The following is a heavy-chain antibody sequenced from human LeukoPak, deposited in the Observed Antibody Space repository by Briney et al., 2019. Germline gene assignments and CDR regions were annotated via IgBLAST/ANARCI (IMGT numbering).Heavy chain of an antibody. Sequence: GTSVKVSCKASGFTLINSAVQWVRQARGQRLEWVGWIIVGSGQTRYVQKFQERVTITRDMSTSTAFLELSSLRSEDSAVYYCAAGDTLVRGVIIPFAPWGQGTLVTVSS. CDR3: AAGDTLVRGVIIPFAP. D-gene: IGHD3-10*01. CDR1: GFTLINSA. CDR2: IIVGSGQT. V-gene: IGHV1-58*01. J-gene: IGHJ5*02.